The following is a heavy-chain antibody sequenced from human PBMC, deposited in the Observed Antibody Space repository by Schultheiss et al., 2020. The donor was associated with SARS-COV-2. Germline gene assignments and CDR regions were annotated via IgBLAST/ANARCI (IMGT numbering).Heavy chain of an antibody. CDR2: TYYRSKWYN. D-gene: IGHD3-10*01. Sequence: SQTLSLTCAISGDSVSSNSAAWNWIRQSPSRGLEWLGRTYYRSKWYNDYAVSVKSRITINPDTSKNQFSLQLNSVTAADTAVYYCARGFGFGELWGFDYWGQGTLVTVSS. V-gene: IGHV6-1*01. CDR1: GDSVSSNSAA. CDR3: ARGFGFGELWGFDY. J-gene: IGHJ4*02.